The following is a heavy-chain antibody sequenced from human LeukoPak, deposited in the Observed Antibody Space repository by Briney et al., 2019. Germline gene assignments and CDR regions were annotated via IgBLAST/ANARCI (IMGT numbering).Heavy chain of an antibody. D-gene: IGHD1-1*01. J-gene: IGHJ6*03. V-gene: IGHV1-2*02. CDR2: INPNSGGT. CDR3: AGPTTHSYYYYYMDV. Sequence: GASVKVSCKVSGYTFTGYYMHWVRQAPGQGLEWMGWINPNSGGTNYAQKFQGRVTMTRDTSISTAYMELSRLRSDDTAVYYCAGPTTHSYYYYYMDVWGKGTTVTVSS. CDR1: GYTFTGYY.